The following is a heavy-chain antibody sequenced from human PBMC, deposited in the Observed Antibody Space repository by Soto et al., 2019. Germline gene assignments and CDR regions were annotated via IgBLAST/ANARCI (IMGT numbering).Heavy chain of an antibody. CDR1: GFMFGSYW. CDR3: ARVRATDYEIDY. Sequence: VGSLRLSCTASGFMFGSYWMTWVRHVPGKGLQWVANIKRDGSEKYYVDFVKGRFTIPRDNADNSVFLDMNNLRVDDTATYYCARVRATDYEIDYWGQGALVTVS. D-gene: IGHD4-17*01. CDR2: IKRDGSEK. J-gene: IGHJ4*02. V-gene: IGHV3-7*03.